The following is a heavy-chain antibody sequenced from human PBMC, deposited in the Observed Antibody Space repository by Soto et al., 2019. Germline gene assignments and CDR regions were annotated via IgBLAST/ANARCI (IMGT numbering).Heavy chain of an antibody. D-gene: IGHD2-21*02. J-gene: IGHJ6*02. V-gene: IGHV2-5*02. CDR3: IQSRCGGDCLQSYASYYYYGMDV. Sequence: QITLKESGPTLVQPTQTLTLTCTFSAFSLSTGGVGVGWICQPPGKALEWLALFYWDDDKRYSPSLRSRPTITKDPSKNQVVLTMTSMDPVDTATYYCIQSRCGGDCLQSYASYYYYGMDVWGQGTTVTVSS. CDR2: FYWDDDK. CDR1: AFSLSTGGVG.